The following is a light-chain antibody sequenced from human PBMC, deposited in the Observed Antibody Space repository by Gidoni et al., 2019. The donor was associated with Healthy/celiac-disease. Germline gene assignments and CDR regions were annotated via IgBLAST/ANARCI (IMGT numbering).Light chain of an antibody. CDR3: SSYTA. CDR1: SSDVGGYNY. V-gene: IGLV2-14*01. J-gene: IGLJ3*02. CDR2: DVS. Sequence: QSALTQPASVSGSPGQSITISCTGTSSDVGGYNYVSWYQQHTGKAPKLMIYDVSNRPSGVSNRFSGSKSGNTASLTISGLQAEDEADYYCSSYTAFGGGTKLTVL.